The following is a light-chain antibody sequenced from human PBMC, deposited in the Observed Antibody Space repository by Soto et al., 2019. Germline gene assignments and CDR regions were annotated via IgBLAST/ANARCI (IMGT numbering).Light chain of an antibody. Sequence: EDVLTQSPAILSLSPGERATLSCRASQGIGNYLAWYQQKPGQAPRLLIYDASNRVTGIPARFSGSGSDTDFTLTIDSLEPEDSAVYYCQQRNFWPLTFGPGTRVEIK. CDR3: QQRNFWPLT. CDR2: DAS. V-gene: IGKV3D-11*01. J-gene: IGKJ3*01. CDR1: QGIGNY.